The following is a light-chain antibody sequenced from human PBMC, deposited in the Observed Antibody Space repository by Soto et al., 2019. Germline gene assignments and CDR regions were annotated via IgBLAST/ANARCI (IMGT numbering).Light chain of an antibody. CDR3: GTWDSSLSVVV. Sequence: QSMLTQPPSVSAAPGQKVTISCSGSSSNIGNNYVSWYQQVPGTAPQLLIYDNDKRPTGIPDRFSGSKSGTSATLGITGLEPGDEGGGYCGTWDSSLSVVVFGGGTKVTVL. CDR2: DND. J-gene: IGLJ2*01. V-gene: IGLV1-51*01. CDR1: SSNIGNNY.